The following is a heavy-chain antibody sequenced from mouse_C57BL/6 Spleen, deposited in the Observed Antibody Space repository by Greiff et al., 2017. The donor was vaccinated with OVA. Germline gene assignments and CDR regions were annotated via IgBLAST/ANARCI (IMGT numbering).Heavy chain of an antibody. D-gene: IGHD3-2*02. CDR2: IWGGGST. CDR3: AKHEDSAGTGAMDN. Sequence: VMLVESGPGLVAPSQSLSITCTVSGFSLTSSGVDWVRQPPGKGLEWLGVIWGGGSTNYTSALMSRLSISKDNSKSQVFLKMNSLQTDDTAMYYCAKHEDSAGTGAMDNWGKGTSVTVSS. J-gene: IGHJ4*01. CDR1: GFSLTSSG. V-gene: IGHV2-9*01.